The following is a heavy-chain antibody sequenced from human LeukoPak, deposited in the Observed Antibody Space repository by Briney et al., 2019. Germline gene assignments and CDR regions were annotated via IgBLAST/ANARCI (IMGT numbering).Heavy chain of an antibody. CDR1: DGSIKDYY. CDR3: ARGPGYYGSGSPQTYYYYMDV. CDR2: IFYSGRT. D-gene: IGHD3-10*01. Sequence: SETLSLTCSVSDGSIKDYYWSWIRQPPGKGLEWIGYIFYSGRTNYNPSLKSRLTMSLDTSKNQFSLKLTSVTAADTAVYYCARGPGYYGSGSPQTYYYYMDVWGKGTTVTVSS. V-gene: IGHV4-59*08. J-gene: IGHJ6*03.